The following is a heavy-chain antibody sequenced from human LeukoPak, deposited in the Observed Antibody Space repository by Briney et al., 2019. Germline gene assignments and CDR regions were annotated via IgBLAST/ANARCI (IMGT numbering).Heavy chain of an antibody. CDR2: INPNSGAT. D-gene: IGHD2-21*01. J-gene: IGHJ3*02. V-gene: IGHV1-2*06. CDR1: GYTFTGYY. Sequence: VASVKVSCKASGYTFTGYYMHWVRQAPGQGLEWMGRINPNSGATNYAQNFQGRVTLTRDTSISTAYMELSRLSPDDTAVYYCARGISGGFDIWGQGTMVTVSS. CDR3: ARGISGGFDI.